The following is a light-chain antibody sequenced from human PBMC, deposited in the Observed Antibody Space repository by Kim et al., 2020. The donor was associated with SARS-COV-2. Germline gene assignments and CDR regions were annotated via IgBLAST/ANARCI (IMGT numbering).Light chain of an antibody. V-gene: IGLV7-43*01. J-gene: IGLJ2*01. Sequence: PGRPVTLTLDFSAGALTSGSYPNWFQKKPGQAPRALIYTTVNKHSWTPARFSGSLLGGKAALTLSGVKPEDEADYYCLLYYGGAQVFGGGTQLTVL. CDR2: TTV. CDR3: LLYYGGAQV. CDR1: AGALTSGSY.